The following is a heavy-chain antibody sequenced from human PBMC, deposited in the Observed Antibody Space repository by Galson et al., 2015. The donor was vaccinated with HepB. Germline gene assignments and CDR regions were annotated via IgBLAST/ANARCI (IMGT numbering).Heavy chain of an antibody. D-gene: IGHD5-18*01. CDR3: ARARGYSYGYGMDV. V-gene: IGHV3-33*08. J-gene: IGHJ6*02. Sequence: SLRLSCAASGFTFSSYGMHWVRQAPGKGLEWVAVIWYDGSNKYYADSVKGRFTISRDNSKNTLYLQMNSLRAEETAVYYCARARGYSYGYGMDVWGQGTTVTVSS. CDR1: GFTFSSYG. CDR2: IWYDGSNK.